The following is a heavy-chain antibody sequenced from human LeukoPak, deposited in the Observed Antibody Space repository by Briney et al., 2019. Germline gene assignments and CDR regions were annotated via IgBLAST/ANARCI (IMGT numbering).Heavy chain of an antibody. D-gene: IGHD6-19*01. Sequence: PGGSLRLSCAASGFTFSSYGMHWVRQAPGKGLEWVAVISYDGSNKYYADSVKGRFTISRDNSKNTLYLQMNSLRAEDTAVYYCAKDLFYSSGWQAFDYWGQGTLVTVSS. CDR2: ISYDGSNK. J-gene: IGHJ4*02. CDR3: AKDLFYSSGWQAFDY. V-gene: IGHV3-30*18. CDR1: GFTFSSYG.